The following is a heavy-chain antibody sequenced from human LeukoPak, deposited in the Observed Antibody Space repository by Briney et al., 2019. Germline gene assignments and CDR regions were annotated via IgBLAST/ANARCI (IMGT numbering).Heavy chain of an antibody. Sequence: GGSLRLSCAASGFTFSSYEMNWVRQAPGKGLEWVSYISSSGSTIYYADSVKGRFTISRDNAKNSLYLQMNSLRAEDTAVYYCARVRYSSSWYVRWFDPWGQGTLVTVSS. CDR3: ARVRYSSSWYVRWFDP. D-gene: IGHD6-13*01. V-gene: IGHV3-48*03. J-gene: IGHJ5*02. CDR2: ISSSGSTI. CDR1: GFTFSSYE.